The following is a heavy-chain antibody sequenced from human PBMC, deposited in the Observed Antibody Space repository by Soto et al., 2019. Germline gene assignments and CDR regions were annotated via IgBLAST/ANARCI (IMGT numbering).Heavy chain of an antibody. V-gene: IGHV3-23*01. J-gene: IGHJ6*02. Sequence: GGSLRLSCAASGFTFSSYAMSWVRQAPGKGLEWVSAISGSGGSTYYADSVKGRFTISRDNSKNTLYLQTNSLRAEDTAVYYCAKDGGYSYGYSPRYYYGMDVWGQGTTVTVSS. CDR3: AKDGGYSYGYSPRYYYGMDV. CDR1: GFTFSSYA. D-gene: IGHD5-18*01. CDR2: ISGSGGST.